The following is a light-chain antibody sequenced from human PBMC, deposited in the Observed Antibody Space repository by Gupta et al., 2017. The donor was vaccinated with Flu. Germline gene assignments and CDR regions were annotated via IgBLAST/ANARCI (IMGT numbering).Light chain of an antibody. CDR3: QQDNSYPPT. V-gene: IGKV1-16*01. J-gene: IGKJ5*01. CDR1: QGIINN. Sequence: DIQMTQSPSSLSASVGDRVTITCRASQGIINNLAWFQQKPGQAPKSLIHDASSLQSGVPARFSGSGSRTDFTLTTSSLQPGDVATYYCQQDNSYPPTFGQGTRLDIK. CDR2: DAS.